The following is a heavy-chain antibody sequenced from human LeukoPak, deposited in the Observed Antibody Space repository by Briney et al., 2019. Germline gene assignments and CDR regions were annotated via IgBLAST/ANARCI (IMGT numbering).Heavy chain of an antibody. D-gene: IGHD1-26*01. V-gene: IGHV3-48*03. CDR3: ARVGGSYGRLDY. J-gene: IGHJ4*02. CDR2: ISNSGSTI. CDR1: GFTFSSYE. Sequence: GGSLRLSCAASGFTFSSYEMNWVRQAPGKGLEWVSYISNSGSTIYYADSVKGRFTISRDNAKNSLYLQMNSLRAEDTAVYYCARVGGSYGRLDYWAQGTLVTVSS.